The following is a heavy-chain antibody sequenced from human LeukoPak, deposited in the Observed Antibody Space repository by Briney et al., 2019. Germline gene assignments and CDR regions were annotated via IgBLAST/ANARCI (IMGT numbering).Heavy chain of an antibody. D-gene: IGHD1-14*01. CDR1: GGSFSGYY. Sequence: SETLSLTCAVYGGSFSGYYWSWIRQPPGKGLEWTGEINHSGSTNYNPSLKSRVTISVDTSKNQFSLKLSSVTAADTAVYYCARYHASGSYFDYWGQGTLVTVSS. J-gene: IGHJ4*02. CDR2: INHSGST. CDR3: ARYHASGSYFDY. V-gene: IGHV4-34*01.